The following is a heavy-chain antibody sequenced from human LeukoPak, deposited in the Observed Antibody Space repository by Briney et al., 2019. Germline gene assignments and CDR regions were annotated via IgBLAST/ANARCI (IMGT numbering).Heavy chain of an antibody. D-gene: IGHD6-13*01. CDR2: NRNKANSYTT. Sequence: GGSLRLSCAASGFTFSDHYMDWVRQAPRKGLEWVGRNRNKANSYTTEAAASVKGRFTISRDDSKNSLYLQMNSLKTVDTAAYYCARESGVYSSSWYLDYWGQGTLVTVSS. CDR1: GFTFSDHY. V-gene: IGHV3-72*01. CDR3: ARESGVYSSSWYLDY. J-gene: IGHJ4*02.